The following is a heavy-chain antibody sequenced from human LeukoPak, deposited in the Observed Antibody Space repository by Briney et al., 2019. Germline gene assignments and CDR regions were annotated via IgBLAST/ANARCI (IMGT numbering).Heavy chain of an antibody. CDR2: INSDGSST. Sequence: GGSLRLSCAASGFISSSYWMSWVRQAPGKGLVWVSRINSDGSSTSYADSVKGRFTISRDNAKNTLYLQMNSLRAEDTAVYYCASSYGSGSELDYWGQGTLDTVSS. J-gene: IGHJ4*02. D-gene: IGHD3-10*01. CDR1: GFISSSYW. V-gene: IGHV3-74*01. CDR3: ASSYGSGSELDY.